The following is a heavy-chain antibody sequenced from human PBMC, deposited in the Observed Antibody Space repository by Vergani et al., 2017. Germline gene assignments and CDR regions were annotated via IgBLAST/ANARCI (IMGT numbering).Heavy chain of an antibody. CDR2: TWYDGNNK. D-gene: IGHD3-9*01. J-gene: IGHJ4*02. CDR3: ANGLGGYDILTGPQANAA. Sequence: QVQLVESGGGVVQPGRSLRLSCAASGFTFNQYGMHWVRQAPGKGLEWVAVTWYDGNNKQYADSVKGRFTISRDNSKNTLYLQMNSLRAEDTAVYYCANGLGGYDILTGPQANAAWGQGTLVTVSS. V-gene: IGHV3-33*06. CDR1: GFTFNQYG.